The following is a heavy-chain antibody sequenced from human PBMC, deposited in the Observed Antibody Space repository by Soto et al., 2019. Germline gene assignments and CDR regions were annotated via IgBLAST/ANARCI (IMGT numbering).Heavy chain of an antibody. CDR1: GYTFTSYD. CDR3: ARERGASSPFDY. CDR2: MNPNSGNT. J-gene: IGHJ4*02. V-gene: IGHV1-8*01. D-gene: IGHD6-19*01. Sequence: QVQLVQSGAEVKKPGASVKVSCKASGYTFTSYDINWVRQATGQGLEWMGWMNPNSGNTGSAQKLQGRVTRTRNTAISTAYMELSSLRSEDTAVYYCARERGASSPFDYWGQGTLVTVSS.